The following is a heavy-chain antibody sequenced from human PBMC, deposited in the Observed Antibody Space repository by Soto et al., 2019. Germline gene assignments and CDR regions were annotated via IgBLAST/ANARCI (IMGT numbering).Heavy chain of an antibody. CDR2: ISGSGGST. CDR3: AKLSGIVVVPAAQNEN. J-gene: IGHJ4*02. Sequence: GGSLRLSCAASGFTFSSYAMSWVRQAPGKGLEWVSAISGSGGSTYYADSVKGRFTISRDNSKNTLYLQMNSLRAEDTAVYYCAKLSGIVVVPAAQNENWGQGTLVTVSS. D-gene: IGHD2-2*01. CDR1: GFTFSSYA. V-gene: IGHV3-23*01.